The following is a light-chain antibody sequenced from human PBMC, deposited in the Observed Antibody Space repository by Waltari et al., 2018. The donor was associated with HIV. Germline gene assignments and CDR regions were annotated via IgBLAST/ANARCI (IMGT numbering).Light chain of an antibody. V-gene: IGLV1-44*01. CDR1: SSHIGSTP. Sequence: QSVLTQPPSASGTPGQRVTISCSGSSSHIGSTPVTWYHQLPGTSPKHLIYPNNQRPSGVPDRFSGSKSGTSASLAISGLQSEDEADYYCAAWDDSLNGWVFGGGTKLTVL. CDR3: AAWDDSLNGWV. J-gene: IGLJ3*02. CDR2: PNN.